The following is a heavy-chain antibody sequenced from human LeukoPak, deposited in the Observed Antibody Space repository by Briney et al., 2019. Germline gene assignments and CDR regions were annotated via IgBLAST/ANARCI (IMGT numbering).Heavy chain of an antibody. CDR2: ISGSGGST. Sequence: GGSLRLSCAASGFTFSSYAMSWVRQAPGKGLEWVSAISGSGGSTYYADSVKGRFTISRDNSKNTLYLQMNSLRAEDTAVYYCAKEGTPHTYSSSWYYFDYWGQGTLVTVSS. CDR1: GFTFSSYA. D-gene: IGHD6-13*01. V-gene: IGHV3-23*01. CDR3: AKEGTPHTYSSSWYYFDY. J-gene: IGHJ4*02.